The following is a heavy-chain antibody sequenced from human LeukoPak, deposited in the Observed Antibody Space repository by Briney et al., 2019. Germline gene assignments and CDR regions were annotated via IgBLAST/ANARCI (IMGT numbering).Heavy chain of an antibody. CDR3: ARDRGDYSDYSDFFDA. Sequence: GGSLRLSCATSGFTFSSYGFHWVRQAPIKGLEWVAVIWYDGSKKDYADSVKGRFTISRDDSKNTVYLQMDSLRAEDTAMYYCARDRGDYSDYSDFFDAWGQGTLVTFSS. CDR2: IWYDGSKK. V-gene: IGHV3-33*01. D-gene: IGHD4-11*01. J-gene: IGHJ4*02. CDR1: GFTFSSYG.